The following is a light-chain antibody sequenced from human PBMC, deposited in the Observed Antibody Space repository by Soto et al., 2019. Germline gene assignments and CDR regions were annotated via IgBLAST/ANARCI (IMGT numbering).Light chain of an antibody. CDR3: QSYDRSLTGSV. V-gene: IGLV1-40*01. Sequence: QSALTQPPSVSGAPGQRVTISCTGSSSNIGAGYDVHWYHQLPGTAPKLLIYGNNNRPSGVPDRFSGSKSGTSASLAITGLQAEDEADYYCQSYDRSLTGSVFGSGTKV. CDR1: SSNIGAGYD. J-gene: IGLJ1*01. CDR2: GNN.